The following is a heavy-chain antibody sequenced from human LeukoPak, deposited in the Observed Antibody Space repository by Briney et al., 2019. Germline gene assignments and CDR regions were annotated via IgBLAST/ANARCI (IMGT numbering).Heavy chain of an antibody. Sequence: GASVKVSCKASGGTFNSYAISWVRQAPGQGLEWMGGIIPIFGTANYAQKFQGRVTITADKSTSTAYMELSSLRSEDTAVYYCARDGGEAAAGTYGWFDPWGQGTLVTVSS. CDR3: ARDGGEAAAGTYGWFDP. D-gene: IGHD6-13*01. CDR2: IIPIFGTA. J-gene: IGHJ5*02. V-gene: IGHV1-69*06. CDR1: GGTFNSYA.